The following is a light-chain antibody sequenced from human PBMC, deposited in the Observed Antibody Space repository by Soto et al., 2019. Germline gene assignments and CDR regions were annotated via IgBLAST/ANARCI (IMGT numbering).Light chain of an antibody. CDR3: QQYGSSPPTWT. V-gene: IGKV3-20*01. CDR2: GAS. CDR1: QSVSSRY. Sequence: EIVMTQSPATLSVSPGERATLACRASQSVSSRYLAWYQQKPGQAPRLLIYGASSRATGIPDRFSGSGSGTDFTLTISRLEPEDFAVYYCQQYGSSPPTWTFGQGTKVDI. J-gene: IGKJ1*01.